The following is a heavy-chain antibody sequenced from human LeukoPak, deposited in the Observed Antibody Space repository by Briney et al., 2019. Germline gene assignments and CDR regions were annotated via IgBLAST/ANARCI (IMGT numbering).Heavy chain of an antibody. CDR2: LSAYNGNT. J-gene: IGHJ6*02. CDR3: ARDTYQNSGYCSSTSCYSYYYGMDV. Sequence: GASVKVSCKASGYTFTSYGISWVRQAPGQGLEWMGWLSAYNGNTNYAQKLQGRVTMTTDTSTSTAYMELRSLRSDDTAVYYCARDTYQNSGYCSSTSCYSYYYGMDVWGQGTTVTVSS. D-gene: IGHD2-2*03. CDR1: GYTFTSYG. V-gene: IGHV1-18*01.